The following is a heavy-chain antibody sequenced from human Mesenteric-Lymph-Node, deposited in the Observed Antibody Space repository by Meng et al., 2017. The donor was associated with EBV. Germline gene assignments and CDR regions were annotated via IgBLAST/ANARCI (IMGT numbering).Heavy chain of an antibody. CDR2: IYHSGST. CDR1: GGSIINNDYS. CDR3: ARGENHDLWTDHSNWFDP. J-gene: IGHJ5*02. V-gene: IGHV4-30-2*01. D-gene: IGHD3/OR15-3a*01. Sequence: LQLRESGSGLVNPSQTLSLPCAVSGGSIINNDYSWSWIRQPPGKGLEWIGHIYHSGSTSYNPSLKSRVTISVDTSKNQFSLKLSSVTAADTAVYYCARGENHDLWTDHSNWFDPWGQGTLVTVSS.